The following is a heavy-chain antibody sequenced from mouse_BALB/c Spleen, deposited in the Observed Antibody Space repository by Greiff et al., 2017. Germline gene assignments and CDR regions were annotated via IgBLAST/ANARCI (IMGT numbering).Heavy chain of an antibody. J-gene: IGHJ4*01. Sequence: EVQLQQSGTVLARPGASVKMFCKASGYTFTSYWMHWVKQRPGQGLEWIGAIYPGNSDTSYNQKFKGKAKLTAVTSTSTAYMELSSLTNEDSAVYYCTRWNYGSSYDAMDYWGQGTSVTVSS. V-gene: IGHV1-5*01. CDR1: GYTFTSYW. D-gene: IGHD1-1*01. CDR3: TRWNYGSSYDAMDY. CDR2: IYPGNSDT.